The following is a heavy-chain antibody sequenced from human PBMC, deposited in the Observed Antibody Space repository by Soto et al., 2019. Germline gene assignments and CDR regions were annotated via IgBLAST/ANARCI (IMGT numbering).Heavy chain of an antibody. CDR2: ISSSSSYT. Sequence: GGSLRLSCAASGFTVSDYYMSWIRQAPGKGLEWVSYISSSSSYTNYADSVKGRFTISRDNAKNSLYLQMNSLRAEDTAVYYCARVAAAGIDYWGQGTLVTVSS. V-gene: IGHV3-11*06. CDR1: GFTVSDYY. CDR3: ARVAAAGIDY. J-gene: IGHJ4*02. D-gene: IGHD6-13*01.